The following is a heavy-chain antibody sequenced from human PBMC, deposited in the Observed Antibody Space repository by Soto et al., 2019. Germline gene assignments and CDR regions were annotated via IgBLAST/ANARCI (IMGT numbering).Heavy chain of an antibody. CDR1: GGTFRRSA. J-gene: IGHJ5*02. CDR3: ARDHTYYYDSSGYYGKQYGENWFDP. CDR2: LIPIFGTA. Sequence: QVQLVQSGAVVQQPGSSVKVSCKASGGTFRRSAISWVRQAPGQGLEWMGGLIPIFGTAHYAQKFQGRVTITADESTSTAYMELSSLRSEDTAVYYCARDHTYYYDSSGYYGKQYGENWFDPWGQGTLVTVSS. D-gene: IGHD3-22*01. V-gene: IGHV1-69*01.